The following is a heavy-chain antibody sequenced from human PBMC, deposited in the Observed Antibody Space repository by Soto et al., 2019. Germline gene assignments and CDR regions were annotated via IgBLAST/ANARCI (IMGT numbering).Heavy chain of an antibody. CDR1: GGTFSSYA. D-gene: IGHD1-26*01. J-gene: IGHJ2*01. CDR3: ARDARELLSNYWYFDL. CDR2: ISPIFGTA. Sequence: QVQLVQSGAEVKKPGSSVKVSCKASGGTFSSYAISWVRQAPGHGLEWMGGISPIFGTANYAQKFQGRVTITADESTSTAYMELSSLRSEDTAVYYCARDARELLSNYWYFDLWGRGTLVTVSS. V-gene: IGHV1-69*01.